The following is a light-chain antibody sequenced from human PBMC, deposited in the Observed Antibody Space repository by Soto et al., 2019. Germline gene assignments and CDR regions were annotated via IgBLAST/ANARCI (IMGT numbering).Light chain of an antibody. J-gene: IGLJ2*01. CDR3: QTLGTGIVI. V-gene: IGLV4-69*01. CDR2: LHSDGSH. CDR1: SGHSNYA. Sequence: QPVLTQSPSASASLGASVKLTCTLSSGHSNYAIAWHQQQPEKGPRFLMKLHSDGSHSKGDGIPDRFSGSTSGSERYLTISSLQSEDEADYYCQTLGTGIVIFGGGTKLTVL.